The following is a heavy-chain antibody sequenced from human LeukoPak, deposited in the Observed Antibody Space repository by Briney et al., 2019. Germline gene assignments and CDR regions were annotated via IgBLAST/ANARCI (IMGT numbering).Heavy chain of an antibody. V-gene: IGHV4-4*07. CDR3: PRAPSYSRGYFRY. D-gene: IGHD6-19*01. Sequence: SETLSLTCTVSGGSISGYYLSWIRQPAGKGLEWIGRIYTDGSTDYNPSLKSRVTMSVDASKTQFSLPLTSVTAADTAVYYCPRAPSYSRGYFRYWGQGTLLTVPS. CDR1: GGSISGYY. J-gene: IGHJ4*02. CDR2: IYTDGST.